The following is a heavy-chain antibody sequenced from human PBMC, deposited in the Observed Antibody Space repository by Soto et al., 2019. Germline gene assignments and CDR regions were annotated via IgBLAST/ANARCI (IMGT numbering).Heavy chain of an antibody. CDR1: GGTFSSYA. CDR2: IIPIFGTA. CDR3: ARDRDTAMATSATSFDY. J-gene: IGHJ4*02. D-gene: IGHD5-18*01. Sequence: SVKVSCKASGGTFSSYAISWVRQAPGQGLEWMGGIIPIFGTANYAQKFQGRVTITADKSTSTSYMELSSLRSEDTAVYYCARDRDTAMATSATSFDYCGQGTLVTVSS. V-gene: IGHV1-69*06.